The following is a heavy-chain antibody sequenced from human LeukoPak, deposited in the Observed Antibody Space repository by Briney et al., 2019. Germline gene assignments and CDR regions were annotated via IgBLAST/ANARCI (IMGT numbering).Heavy chain of an antibody. V-gene: IGHV1-18*01. CDR3: ARDRRDIVVVPAAPRDAFDI. J-gene: IGHJ3*02. D-gene: IGHD2-2*01. CDR2: ISAYNGNT. CDR1: GYTFTSYG. Sequence: GASVKVSCKASGYTFTSYGISWVRQAPGQGLEWMGWISAYNGNTNYAQKLQGRVTMTTDTSTSTAYMELRSLRSDDTAVYYCARDRRDIVVVPAAPRDAFDIWGQGTMVTVSS.